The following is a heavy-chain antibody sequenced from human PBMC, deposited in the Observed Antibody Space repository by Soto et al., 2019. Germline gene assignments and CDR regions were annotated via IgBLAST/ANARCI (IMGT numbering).Heavy chain of an antibody. V-gene: IGHV4-39*01. CDR2: IDYYGNT. CDR3: VRGGKYRLQETYYFDY. Sequence: QLQLQESGPGLVKPSENLSLSCSVSGDSTSNSNYYWGWIRQPPGRGLEWVGSIDYYGNTYYNPSVKSRVSISVDTSKSQFSVRLTSVTAADTAVYYCVRGGKYRLQETYYFDYWGQGALVTVSS. J-gene: IGHJ4*02. CDR1: GDSTSNSNYY. D-gene: IGHD4-4*01.